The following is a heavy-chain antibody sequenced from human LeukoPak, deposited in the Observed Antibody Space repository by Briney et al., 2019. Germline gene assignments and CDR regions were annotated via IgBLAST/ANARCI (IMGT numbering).Heavy chain of an antibody. J-gene: IGHJ6*03. CDR2: INHSGST. CDR1: GGSFSGYY. V-gene: IGHV4-34*01. CDR3: ARRLDYGGSYYYYYYMDV. D-gene: IGHD4-23*01. Sequence: SETLSLTCAVYGGSFSGYYWSWIRQPPGKGLEWIGEINHSGSTNYNPSLKSRVTISVDTSKNQFSLKPSSVTAADTAVYYCARRLDYGGSYYYYYYMDVWGKGTTVTISS.